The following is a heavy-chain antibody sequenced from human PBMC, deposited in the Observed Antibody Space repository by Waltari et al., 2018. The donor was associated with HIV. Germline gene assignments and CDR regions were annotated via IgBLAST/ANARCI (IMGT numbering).Heavy chain of an antibody. D-gene: IGHD2-2*01. CDR3: AKDKRRYCSSTSCYYYFDY. J-gene: IGHJ4*02. CDR2: ISWNSGRI. CDR1: GFTFDDYA. V-gene: IGHV3-9*01. Sequence: EVQLVESGGGLVQPGRSLRLSCAVPGFTFDDYAMHWVRKAPGKGLEWVSGISWNSGRIGYADSVKGRFTISRDNAKNSLYLQMNSLRAEDTALYYCAKDKRRYCSSTSCYYYFDYWGQGTLVTVSS.